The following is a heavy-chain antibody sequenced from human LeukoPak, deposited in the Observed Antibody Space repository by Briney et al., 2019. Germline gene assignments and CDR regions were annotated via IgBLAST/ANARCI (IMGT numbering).Heavy chain of an antibody. D-gene: IGHD4-17*01. J-gene: IGHJ6*02. Sequence: SETLSLTCAVYGGSFSGYYWSWIRQPPGKGLEWIGEINHSGSTNYNPSLKSRVTISVDTSKNQFSLKLSSVTAADTAVYYCARVGLTNYGYYYYGMDVWGQGTTVTVSS. CDR1: GGSFSGYY. CDR2: INHSGST. CDR3: ARVGLTNYGYYYYGMDV. V-gene: IGHV4-34*01.